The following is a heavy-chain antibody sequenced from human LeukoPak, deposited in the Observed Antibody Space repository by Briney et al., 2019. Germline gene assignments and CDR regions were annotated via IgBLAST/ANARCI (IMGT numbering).Heavy chain of an antibody. V-gene: IGHV3-33*01. D-gene: IGHD5-24*01. CDR2: IWYDGSNE. J-gene: IGHJ4*02. CDR3: ARNAYNYGGFDY. CDR1: GFTFRTYG. Sequence: PGRSLRLSCIASGFTFRTYGMVWVRQAPGKGLEWVAVIWYDGSNENYADSVKGRFTISRDNSKSTLFLQMNSLRAEDTAVYYCARNAYNYGGFDYWGLGTLVTVSS.